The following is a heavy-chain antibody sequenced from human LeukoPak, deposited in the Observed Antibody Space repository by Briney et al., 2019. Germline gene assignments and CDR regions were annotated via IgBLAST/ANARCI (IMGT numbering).Heavy chain of an antibody. CDR1: GGSFSGYY. CDR2: INHSGST. CDR3: ARDAMGPLAGYYYVWYFDL. Sequence: PSETLSLTCAVYGGSFSGYYWSWIRQPPGKGLEWIGEINHSGSTNYNPSLKSRVTISVDTSKNQFSLKLSSVTAADTAVYSCARDAMGPLAGYYYVWYFDLWGRGTLVTVSS. J-gene: IGHJ2*01. V-gene: IGHV4-34*01. D-gene: IGHD3-22*01.